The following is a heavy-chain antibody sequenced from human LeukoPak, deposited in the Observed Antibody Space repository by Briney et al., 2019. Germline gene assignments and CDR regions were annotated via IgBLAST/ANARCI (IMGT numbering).Heavy chain of an antibody. Sequence: ASVKVSCKASGYTFTSYGISWVRQAPGQGLEWMGWISAYNGNTNYAQKLQGRVTMTTDTSTSTAYVELRSLRSDDTAVYYCARGGCSGGSCYIGYYYYYYMDVWGKGTTVTVSS. V-gene: IGHV1-18*01. CDR1: GYTFTSYG. D-gene: IGHD2-15*01. CDR2: ISAYNGNT. J-gene: IGHJ6*03. CDR3: ARGGCSGGSCYIGYYYYYYMDV.